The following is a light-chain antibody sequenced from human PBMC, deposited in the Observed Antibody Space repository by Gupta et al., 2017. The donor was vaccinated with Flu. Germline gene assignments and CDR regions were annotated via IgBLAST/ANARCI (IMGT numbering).Light chain of an antibody. J-gene: IGLJ3*02. V-gene: IGLV1-51*02. Sequence: STSNIGNNYVAWYQQLPGTAPKLVIYENKKRPSGIPDRFSGSKSDTSATLGITGLQTGDEADYCCGTWDSRLGAWVFGGGTKLTVL. CDR1: TSNIGNNY. CDR2: ENK. CDR3: GTWDSRLGAWV.